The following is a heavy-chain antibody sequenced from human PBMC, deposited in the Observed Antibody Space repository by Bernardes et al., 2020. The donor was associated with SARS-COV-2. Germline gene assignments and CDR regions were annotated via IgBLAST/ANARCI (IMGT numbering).Heavy chain of an antibody. CDR2: IYSDGRA. CDR3: VVYDTGCYWRSALEI. Sequence: GGSLRLSGTASGFTVSSNCMSWVGQAPGKGLEYVSIIYSDGRAFYSDSVKGRFTISRDNSENTLSLPMNSLRAEDTALYYCVVYDTGCYWRSALEIWGQGRVVTVSS. CDR1: GFTVSSNC. D-gene: IGHD3-22*01. V-gene: IGHV3-53*01. J-gene: IGHJ3*02.